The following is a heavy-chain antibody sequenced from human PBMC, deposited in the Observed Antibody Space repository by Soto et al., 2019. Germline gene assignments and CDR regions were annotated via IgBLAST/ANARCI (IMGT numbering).Heavy chain of an antibody. CDR1: GGSMIAYY. CDR2: TYYSGST. V-gene: IGHV4-59*01. Sequence: SETLSLTCTVSGGSMIAYYWNWMRQPPGKGLQWIGYTYYSGSTTYNPSLKSRVTISVDSSKNQFSLKLDSVTPEDTAVYYCARAFSGSYPNFDYWGQGTLVTVSS. D-gene: IGHD1-26*01. J-gene: IGHJ4*02. CDR3: ARAFSGSYPNFDY.